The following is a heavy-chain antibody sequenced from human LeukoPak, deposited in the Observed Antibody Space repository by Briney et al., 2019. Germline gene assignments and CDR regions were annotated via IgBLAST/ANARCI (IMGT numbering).Heavy chain of an antibody. J-gene: IGHJ4*02. CDR1: GYTFTGCY. CDR3: ARTSWELLRGYYFDY. Sequence: ASVKVSCKASGYTFTGCYMHWVRQAPGQGLEWMGWINPNSGGTNYAQKFQGRVTMTRDTSISTAYMELSRLRSDDTAVYYCARTSWELLRGYYFDYWGQGTLVTVSS. CDR2: INPNSGGT. V-gene: IGHV1-2*02. D-gene: IGHD1-26*01.